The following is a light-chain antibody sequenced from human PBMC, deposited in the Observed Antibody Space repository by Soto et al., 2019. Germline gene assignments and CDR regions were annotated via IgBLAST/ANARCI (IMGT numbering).Light chain of an antibody. Sequence: QSALTQPRSVSGSPGQSVTISCTGTSNDVGGYNYVSWYQQHPGKAPKLMIYDVSKRPSGVPDRFSGSKSGSTASLTISGLQAEDEADYDCCSYAGSSYVFGPGTKLTVL. J-gene: IGLJ1*01. CDR2: DVS. V-gene: IGLV2-11*01. CDR1: SNDVGGYNY. CDR3: CSYAGSSYV.